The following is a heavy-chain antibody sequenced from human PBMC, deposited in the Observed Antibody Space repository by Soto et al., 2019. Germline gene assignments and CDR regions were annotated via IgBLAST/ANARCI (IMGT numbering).Heavy chain of an antibody. Sequence: QVQLVQSGAEVKKPGSSVKVSCKASGGTFSSYAISWVRQAPGQGLEWMGGIIPIFGTANYAQKFQGRVTITADESTSAAYMEVSSLRSEDTAVYYCARDQNDFWSGYGGDYYYYGMDVWGQGTTVTVSS. CDR1: GGTFSSYA. CDR3: ARDQNDFWSGYGGDYYYYGMDV. D-gene: IGHD3-3*01. CDR2: IIPIFGTA. V-gene: IGHV1-69*01. J-gene: IGHJ6*02.